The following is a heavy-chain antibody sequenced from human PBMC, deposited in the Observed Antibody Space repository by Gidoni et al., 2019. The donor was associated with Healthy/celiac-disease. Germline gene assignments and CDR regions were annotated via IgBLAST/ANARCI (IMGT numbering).Heavy chain of an antibody. CDR1: GFTFDDYA. D-gene: IGHD3-10*01. Sequence: EVQLVESGGGLVQPGRSLRLSCAASGFTFDDYAMHWVRQAPGKGLEWVSGISWNSGSIGYADSVKGRFTISRDNAKNSLYLQMNSLRAEDTALYYCAKEDYYGSGSNSDNWFDPWGQGTLVTVSS. J-gene: IGHJ5*02. V-gene: IGHV3-9*01. CDR3: AKEDYYGSGSNSDNWFDP. CDR2: ISWNSGSI.